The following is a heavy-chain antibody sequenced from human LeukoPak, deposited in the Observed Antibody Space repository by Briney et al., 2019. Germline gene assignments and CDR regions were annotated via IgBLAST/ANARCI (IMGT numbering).Heavy chain of an antibody. V-gene: IGHV4-59*01. Sequence: KPSETLSLTCSFSGGSLSGYYWSWLRQPPGKGLEWIAYRESNGYTESHPSLMSRVKISLDTSKNQLSLKLASVTAADTAVYFCARGVYGAYFDLWGQGTLVTVSS. D-gene: IGHD4-17*01. CDR2: RESNGYT. CDR3: ARGVYGAYFDL. CDR1: GGSLSGYY. J-gene: IGHJ4*02.